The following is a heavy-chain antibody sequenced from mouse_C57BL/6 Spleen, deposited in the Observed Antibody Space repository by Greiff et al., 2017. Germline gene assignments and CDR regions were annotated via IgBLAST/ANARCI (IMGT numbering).Heavy chain of an antibody. J-gene: IGHJ2*01. D-gene: IGHD2-5*01. CDR3: ARSYSNSYFDY. CDR1: GFTFSDYG. V-gene: IGHV5-17*01. CDR2: ISSGSSTI. Sequence: EVMLVESGGGLVKPGGSLKLSCAASGFTFSDYGMHWVRQAPEKGLEWVAYISSGSSTIYYADTVKGRFPISRDNAKNTLFLQMTSLRSEDTAMYYCARSYSNSYFDYWGQGTTLTVSS.